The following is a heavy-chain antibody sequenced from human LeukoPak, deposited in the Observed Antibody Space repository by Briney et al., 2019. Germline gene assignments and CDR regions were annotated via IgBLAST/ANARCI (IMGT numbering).Heavy chain of an antibody. Sequence: PGGSLRLSCAASGFTVSNNYMSWVRQAPGKGLEWVSVIYSGGSAYYADSVKGRFTISRDNSKNTLYLQMNSLRAEDTAAYYCARDLWFGEWVSGMDVWGQGTTVTISS. CDR3: ARDLWFGEWVSGMDV. J-gene: IGHJ6*02. V-gene: IGHV3-66*01. CDR2: IYSGGSA. CDR1: GFTVSNNY. D-gene: IGHD3-10*01.